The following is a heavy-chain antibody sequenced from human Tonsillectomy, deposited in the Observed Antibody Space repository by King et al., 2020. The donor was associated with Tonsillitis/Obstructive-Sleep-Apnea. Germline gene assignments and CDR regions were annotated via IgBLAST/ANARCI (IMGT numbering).Heavy chain of an antibody. CDR2: INPSGGST. CDR3: ARVTALYYVGSDGSLGY. CDR1: GYTFTSYY. Sequence: VQLVESGAEVKKPGASVKVSCKASGYTFTSYYMHWVRQAPGQGLEWMGIINPSGGSTSYAQKFQGRVTMTRDTPTSTVCMELSSLRSEDTAVYYCARVTALYYVGSDGSLGYWGQGTLVTVSS. D-gene: IGHD2-8*01. J-gene: IGHJ4*02. V-gene: IGHV1-46*01.